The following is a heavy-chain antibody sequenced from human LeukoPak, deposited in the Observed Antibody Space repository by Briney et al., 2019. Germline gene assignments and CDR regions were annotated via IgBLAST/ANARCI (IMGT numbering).Heavy chain of an antibody. D-gene: IGHD5-12*01. Sequence: PGGSLRLSCAASGFTFTNYAMSWVRQAPGKGLEWVSGISGNGISTYYADSVKGRFSISRDNSKNTLYLQMNSLRAEDTAVYYCARYDYGRSGFDYWGQGTLVTVSS. CDR2: ISGNGIST. J-gene: IGHJ4*02. V-gene: IGHV3-23*01. CDR1: GFTFTNYA. CDR3: ARYDYGRSGFDY.